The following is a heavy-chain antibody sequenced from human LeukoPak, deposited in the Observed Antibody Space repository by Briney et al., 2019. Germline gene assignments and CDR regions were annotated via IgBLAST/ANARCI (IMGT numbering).Heavy chain of an antibody. D-gene: IGHD5-24*01. V-gene: IGHV7-4-1*02. CDR1: RYTFTSYA. CDR3: AREMACVHDY. Sequence: ASVKASCKPSRYTFTSYAMNWVRQAARRGREWVGWINTNPGNPTYAQGFTGRFVFSLDTSVSTAYLQISSLKAEDTAVYYCAREMACVHDYWGQGTLVTVSS. J-gene: IGHJ4*02. CDR2: INTNPGNP.